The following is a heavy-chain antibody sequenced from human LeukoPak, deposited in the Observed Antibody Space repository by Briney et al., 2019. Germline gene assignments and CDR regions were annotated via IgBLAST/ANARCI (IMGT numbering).Heavy chain of an antibody. CDR2: ISYDGSNK. Sequence: GGSLRLSCAASGFSFATYAMTWVRQAPGKGLEWVAVISYDGSNKYYADSVKGRFTISRDNSKNTLYLQMNSLRAEDTAVYYCARGRWRGSYYILDAFDIWGQGTMVTVSS. D-gene: IGHD1-26*01. V-gene: IGHV3-30-3*01. CDR1: GFSFATYA. J-gene: IGHJ3*02. CDR3: ARGRWRGSYYILDAFDI.